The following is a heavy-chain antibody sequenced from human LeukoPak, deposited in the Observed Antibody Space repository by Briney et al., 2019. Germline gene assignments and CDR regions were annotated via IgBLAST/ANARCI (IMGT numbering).Heavy chain of an antibody. D-gene: IGHD5-24*01. CDR2: INHSGST. CDR1: GGSFSGYY. Sequence: PSETLSLTCAVYGGSFSGYYWSWIRQPPGKGLEWIGEINHSGSTNYNPSLKSRVTISVDTSKNQFSLKVSSVTAADTAVYYCARVRGDGYNNYFDYWGQGTLVTVSS. J-gene: IGHJ4*02. V-gene: IGHV4-34*09. CDR3: ARVRGDGYNNYFDY.